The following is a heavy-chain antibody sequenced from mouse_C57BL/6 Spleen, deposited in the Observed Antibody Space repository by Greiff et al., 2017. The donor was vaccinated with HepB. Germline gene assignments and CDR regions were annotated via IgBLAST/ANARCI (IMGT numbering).Heavy chain of an antibody. V-gene: IGHV1-76*01. CDR3: ARRPGGGYFDY. CDR2: IYPGSGNT. Sequence: QVQLQQSGAELVRPGASVKLSCKASGYTFTDYYINWVKQRPGQGLEWIARIYPGSGNTYYNEKFKGKATLTAEKSSSTAYMQLSSLTSEDSAVYFCARRPGGGYFDYWGQGTTLTVSS. J-gene: IGHJ2*01. CDR1: GYTFTDYY.